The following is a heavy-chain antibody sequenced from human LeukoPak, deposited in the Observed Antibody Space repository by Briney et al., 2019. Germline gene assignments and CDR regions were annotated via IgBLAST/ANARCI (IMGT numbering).Heavy chain of an antibody. CDR2: ISGSGGST. CDR1: GFTFSSYA. D-gene: IGHD2-8*01. CDR3: AKYMYGYSYYGMDV. V-gene: IGHV3-23*01. Sequence: GASLRLSCAASGFTFSSYAMSWVRQAPGKGLEWVSAISGSGGSTYYADSVKGRFTISRDNSKSTLYLQMDSLRAEDTAVYYCAKYMYGYSYYGMDVWGQGTTVSVSS. J-gene: IGHJ6*02.